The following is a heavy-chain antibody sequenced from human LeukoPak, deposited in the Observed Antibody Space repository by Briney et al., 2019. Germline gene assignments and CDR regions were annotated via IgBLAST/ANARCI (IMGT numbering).Heavy chain of an antibody. CDR1: GFTFSSYV. CDR3: AKLEKFLIAATYLSS. CDR2: ISYDGSNE. V-gene: IGHV3-30*04. J-gene: IGHJ5*02. D-gene: IGHD6-13*01. Sequence: GGSLRLSCAASGFTFSSYVMHWVRQAPGKGLEWVAIISYDGSNEYYADSVKGRFTIFRDNSKNTLYLQMNSLRAEDTAVYYCAKLEKFLIAATYLSSWGQGTLVTVSS.